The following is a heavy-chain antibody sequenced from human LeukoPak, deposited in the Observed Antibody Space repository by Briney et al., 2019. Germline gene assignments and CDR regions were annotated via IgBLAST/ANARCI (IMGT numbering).Heavy chain of an antibody. CDR3: ARAVGARAYFDY. J-gene: IGHJ4*02. D-gene: IGHD1-26*01. CDR1: GFTVSSNY. Sequence: GSLRLSCAASGFTVSSNYMSWVRQAPGKGLEWVSVIYSGGSTYYADSVKGRFTISRDNSKNTLYLQMNSLRAEDTAVYYCARAVGARAYFDYWGQGTLVTVSS. V-gene: IGHV3-66*02. CDR2: IYSGGST.